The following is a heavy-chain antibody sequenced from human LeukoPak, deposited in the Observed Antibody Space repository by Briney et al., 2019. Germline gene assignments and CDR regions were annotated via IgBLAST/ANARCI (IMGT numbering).Heavy chain of an antibody. Sequence: GGSLRLSCSASGFTFNRFYLHWVRQAPGKGLEFVSHISSNGATTYYADSVKGRFTISRDNAKNSLYLQMDSLRDDDTAVYHCATGSYSSGVNYWGQGTLVTVSS. CDR2: ISSNGATT. V-gene: IGHV3-64*04. J-gene: IGHJ4*02. D-gene: IGHD6-19*01. CDR1: GFTFNRFY. CDR3: ATGSYSSGVNY.